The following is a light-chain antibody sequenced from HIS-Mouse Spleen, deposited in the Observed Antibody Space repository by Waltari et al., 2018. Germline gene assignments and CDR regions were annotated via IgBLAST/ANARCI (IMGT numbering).Light chain of an antibody. CDR1: ALPKQY. CDR2: KDS. J-gene: IGLJ2*01. V-gene: IGLV3-25*03. Sequence: SYELTQPPSVSVSPGQTARITCSGDALPKQYAYWYQQKPGQAPVLVIYKDSERPSGIPEGFSGSSSGTTVTLTISGVQAEDEADYYCQSADSSGTYVLFGGGTKLTVL. CDR3: QSADSSGTYVL.